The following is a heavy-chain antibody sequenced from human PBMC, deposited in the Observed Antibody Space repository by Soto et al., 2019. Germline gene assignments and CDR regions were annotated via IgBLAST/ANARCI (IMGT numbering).Heavy chain of an antibody. V-gene: IGHV3-30*18. CDR3: AKGGRQWLVTSDFNY. Sequence: SCKASGGTFTNYAMHWVRQAPGKGLEWVAVVSHDGRNTHYADSVKGRFTISRDSSKNTVSLEMTSLRAEDTAVYYCAKGGRQWLVTSDFNYWGQGALVTVSS. D-gene: IGHD6-19*01. CDR1: GGTFTNYA. J-gene: IGHJ4*02. CDR2: VSHDGRNT.